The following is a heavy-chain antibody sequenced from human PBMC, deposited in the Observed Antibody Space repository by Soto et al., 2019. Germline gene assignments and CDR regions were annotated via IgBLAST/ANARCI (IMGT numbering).Heavy chain of an antibody. V-gene: IGHV1-69*04. D-gene: IGHD1-26*01. J-gene: IGHJ4*02. CDR2: IIPILDIA. Sequence: SLKVSCKASGGTFSSYPISWVRQAPGQGLEWMGRIIPILDIAKYAQKFQGKVTITADKSTSTAYLELSSLTSEDTAVYYCARDLPTIAGATVGDYWGQGTLVPVSS. CDR3: ARDLPTIAGATVGDY. CDR1: GGTFSSYP.